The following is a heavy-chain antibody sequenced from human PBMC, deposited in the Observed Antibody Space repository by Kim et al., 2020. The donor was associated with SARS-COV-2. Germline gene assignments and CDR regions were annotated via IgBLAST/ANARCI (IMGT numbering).Heavy chain of an antibody. D-gene: IGHD3-3*01. CDR3: ARAFTTSRYNWFDP. CDR2: INSDGSST. Sequence: GGSLRLSCAASEFTFSSYWMHWVRQAPGKGLGWVSVINSDGSSTGYADSVKGRFTVSRDNAKNTLYLQMNSLRAEDTAVYYCARAFTTSRYNWFDPWGQGTLLTVSS. V-gene: IGHV3-74*01. CDR1: EFTFSSYW. J-gene: IGHJ5*02.